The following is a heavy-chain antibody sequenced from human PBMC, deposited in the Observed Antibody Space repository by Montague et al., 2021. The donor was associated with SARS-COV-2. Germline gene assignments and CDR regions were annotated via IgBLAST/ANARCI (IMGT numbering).Heavy chain of an antibody. CDR3: AHDRVTMIVVAKADAFDI. J-gene: IGHJ3*02. D-gene: IGHD3-22*01. Sequence: PALGKPTQTLTLTCTFSGFSLSTSGVGVGWIRQPPGKALEWLALXYWDDDKRYSPSLKSRLTITKDTSKNQVVLTMTNMDPVDTATYYCAHDRVTMIVVAKADAFDIWGQGTMVTVPS. CDR1: GFSLSTSGVG. V-gene: IGHV2-5*02. CDR2: XYWDDDK.